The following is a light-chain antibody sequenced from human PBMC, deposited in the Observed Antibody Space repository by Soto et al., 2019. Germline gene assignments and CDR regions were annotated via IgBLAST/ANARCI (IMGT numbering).Light chain of an antibody. CDR1: SSDIGTYDY. J-gene: IGLJ1*01. V-gene: IGLV2-14*01. CDR2: DVS. Sequence: QSVLTQPASVSGSPGQSITISCTGASSDIGTYDYVSWYQQHPGKAPKLMIYDVSNRPSGVSNRFSGSKSGSTASLTISGLQAEDEADYYCSSYTSSSTQVFGTGTKVTVL. CDR3: SSYTSSSTQV.